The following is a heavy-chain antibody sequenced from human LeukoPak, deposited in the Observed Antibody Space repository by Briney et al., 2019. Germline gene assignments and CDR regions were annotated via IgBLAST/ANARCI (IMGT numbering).Heavy chain of an antibody. CDR3: ARGLYYYDSSGYLA. J-gene: IGHJ5*02. CDR2: INPNSGGT. V-gene: IGHV1-2*02. D-gene: IGHD3-22*01. CDR1: GYTFTGYY. Sequence: ASVKVSCKASGYTFTGYYMHWVRQAPGQGLEWMGWINPNSGGTNYAQKFQGRVTMTRDTSISTAYMELSRLRSDDTAVYYCARGLYYYDSSGYLAWGQGTLVTVSS.